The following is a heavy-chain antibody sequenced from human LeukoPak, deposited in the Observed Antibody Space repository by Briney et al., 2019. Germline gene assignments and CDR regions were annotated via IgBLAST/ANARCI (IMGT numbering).Heavy chain of an antibody. CDR3: ARAQDGGYSYGTTRFDY. CDR2: IIPIFGTA. Sequence: ASVKVSCKASGGTFSSYAISWVRQAPGQGGEWMGRIIPIFGTANYAQKFQGRVTITTDESTSTAYMELSSLRSEDTAVYYCARAQDGGYSYGTTRFDYWGQGTLVTVSS. V-gene: IGHV1-69*05. D-gene: IGHD5-18*01. J-gene: IGHJ4*02. CDR1: GGTFSSYA.